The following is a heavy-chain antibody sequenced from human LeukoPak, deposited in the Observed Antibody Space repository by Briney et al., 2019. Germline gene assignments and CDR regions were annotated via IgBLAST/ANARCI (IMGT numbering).Heavy chain of an antibody. CDR2: IYYSGST. CDR1: GGSISSYY. CDR3: ARSLWFGESFPFDY. J-gene: IGHJ4*02. Sequence: SETLSLTCTVSGGSISSYYWSWIRQPPGKGLEWIGYIYYSGSTNYNPSLKSRVTISVDTSKNQFSLKLSSVTAADTAMYYCARSLWFGESFPFDYWGQGTLVTVSS. D-gene: IGHD3-10*01. V-gene: IGHV4-59*01.